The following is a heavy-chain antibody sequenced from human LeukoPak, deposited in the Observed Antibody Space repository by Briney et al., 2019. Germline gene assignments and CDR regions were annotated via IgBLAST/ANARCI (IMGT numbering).Heavy chain of an antibody. V-gene: IGHV3-23*01. J-gene: IGHJ4*02. D-gene: IGHD3-10*01. CDR2: ISGSGGST. CDR1: GFTFSSYG. Sequence: GGSLRLSCAASGFTFSSYGMSWVRQAPGKGLEWVSAISGSGGSTYYADSVKGRFTISRDNSKNSLYLQMNSLRAEDTAVYYCARWDSLGSGVDCWGQGTLVTVSS. CDR3: ARWDSLGSGVDC.